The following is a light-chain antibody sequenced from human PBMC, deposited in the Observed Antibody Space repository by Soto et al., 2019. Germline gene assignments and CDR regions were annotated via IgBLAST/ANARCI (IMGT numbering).Light chain of an antibody. CDR2: VAS. CDR1: QSVSSN. CDR3: LPSNLLWP. V-gene: IGKV3-15*01. J-gene: IGKJ1*01. Sequence: EIVRKNSPPTLALTKVERATXSCRASQSVSSNLAWYQQKPVQAPRLLIHVASTSVTGIPDRFRGGGSGTELTLTIICLQYEGFAVYYTLPSNLLWPFGQGTTVDIK.